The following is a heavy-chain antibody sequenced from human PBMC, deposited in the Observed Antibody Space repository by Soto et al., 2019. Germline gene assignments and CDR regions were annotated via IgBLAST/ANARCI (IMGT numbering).Heavy chain of an antibody. Sequence: SQTRSLTWTLSAGSISRYYCTCIRPPPEKELAVTDNINCIVSTNYAPTLKSRFTISRATSNGQFSLKVSSVTAAHTAVYYCARDLTISSTDGTLDLWGQGTLVTVSS. V-gene: IGHV4-59*01. D-gene: IGHD1-1*01. CDR3: ARDLTISSTDGTLDL. CDR1: AGSISRYY. CDR2: INCIVST. J-gene: IGHJ5*01.